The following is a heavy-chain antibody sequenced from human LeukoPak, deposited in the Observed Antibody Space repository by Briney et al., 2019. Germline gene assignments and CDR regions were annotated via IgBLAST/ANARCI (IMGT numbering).Heavy chain of an antibody. Sequence: KASETLSLTCTVSGGSISTYYYSWIRQPAGKGLEWIGRIYTSGSTNYNPSLMSRVTMSVDTSKSQFSLKLSSVTAADTAVYYCARAKNDEYYYYGMDVWGQGTTVTVSS. CDR3: ARAKNDEYYYYGMDV. D-gene: IGHD6-6*01. J-gene: IGHJ6*02. CDR1: GGSISTYY. CDR2: IYTSGST. V-gene: IGHV4-4*07.